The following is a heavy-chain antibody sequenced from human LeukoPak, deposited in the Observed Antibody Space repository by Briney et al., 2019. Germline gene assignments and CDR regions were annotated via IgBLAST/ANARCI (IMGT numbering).Heavy chain of an antibody. CDR3: ARDGYYDDSSGYGYYGMDV. CDR2: IQHIGST. V-gene: IGHV4-31*03. D-gene: IGHD3-22*01. J-gene: IGHJ6*02. CDR1: GSPLYSGRYF. Sequence: SQTLSLTRTVSGSPLYSGRYFWSWIRQHPGTGLEWIGHIQHIGSTYYNPSLKSRVIISVDRSKNQFSLKLSAATAADTAVYYCARDGYYDDSSGYGYYGMDVWGQGTTVTVSS.